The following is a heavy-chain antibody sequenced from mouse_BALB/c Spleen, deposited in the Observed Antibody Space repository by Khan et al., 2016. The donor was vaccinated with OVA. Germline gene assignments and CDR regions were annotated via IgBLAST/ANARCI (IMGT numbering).Heavy chain of an antibody. V-gene: IGHV2-3*01. D-gene: IGHD1-3*01. CDR2: IWSDGST. J-gene: IGHJ4*01. CDR1: GFSLTSYG. Sequence: VELVESGPGLVAPSQSLSITCTVSGFSLTSYGVNWVRQPPGKGLEWVGVIWSDGSTNYHSALKSRLSISKDNSKSQVFLKLNSLQTDDTATYYCAKWVNSYYAMDYWGQGTSVTVSS. CDR3: AKWVNSYYAMDY.